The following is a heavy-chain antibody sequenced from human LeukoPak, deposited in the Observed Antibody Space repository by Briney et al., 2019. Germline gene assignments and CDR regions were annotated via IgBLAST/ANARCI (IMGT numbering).Heavy chain of an antibody. Sequence: GGSLRLSCAASGFSLSDYYMTWIRQTPGRGLEWVSYISSGASTINYADSVKGRFTISRDNARNSLYLQMNSLRAEDTAVYYCAKDRTLPYIWGQGTMVTVSS. CDR1: GFSLSDYY. CDR2: ISSGASTI. V-gene: IGHV3-11*04. CDR3: AKDRTLPYI. J-gene: IGHJ3*02.